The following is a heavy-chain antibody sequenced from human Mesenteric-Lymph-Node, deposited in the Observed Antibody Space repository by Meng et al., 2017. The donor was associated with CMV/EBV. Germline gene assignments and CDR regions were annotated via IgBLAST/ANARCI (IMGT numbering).Heavy chain of an antibody. J-gene: IGHJ4*02. CDR2: ITHSGST. CDR3: ARGYVMTTMTMYYFDS. V-gene: IGHV4-61*01. CDR1: GGSVTSLSYY. Sequence: SETLSLTCTVSGGSVTSLSYYWSWIRQPPGKGLEWIGEITHSGSTNYNPSLKSRVNMSIDTSKNQFYLKVNSVTAADTALYYCARGYVMTTMTMYYFDSWGQGTLVTVSS. D-gene: IGHD4-17*01.